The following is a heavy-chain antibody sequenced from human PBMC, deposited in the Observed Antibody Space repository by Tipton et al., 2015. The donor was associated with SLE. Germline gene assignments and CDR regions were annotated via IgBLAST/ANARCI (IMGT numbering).Heavy chain of an antibody. V-gene: IGHV4-39*07. CDR1: GGSISNNSYY. Sequence: TLSLTCTVSGGSISNNSYYWSWVRQPPGKGLEWIGEVSHSRSTNYNPSLKSRGTISLDTSNNQFSLRLSSVTAADTAVYYCARDKNGDYYDYWGQGTLVTVSS. CDR3: ARDKNGDYYDY. CDR2: VSHSRST. J-gene: IGHJ4*02. D-gene: IGHD4-17*01.